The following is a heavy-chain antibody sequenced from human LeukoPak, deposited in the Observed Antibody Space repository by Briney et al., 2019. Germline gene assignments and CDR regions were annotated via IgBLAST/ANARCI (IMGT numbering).Heavy chain of an antibody. V-gene: IGHV3-30*02. D-gene: IGHD2-21*02. CDR1: GFTFSSYG. CDR2: IRYDGSNK. Sequence: GGSLRLSCAASGFTFSSYGMHWVRQAPGKGLEWVAFIRYDGSNKYYADSVKGRFTIPRDNSKNTLYLQMNSLRAEDTAVYYCAKDTGDWDLWYFDLWGRGTLVTVSS. CDR3: AKDTGDWDLWYFDL. J-gene: IGHJ2*01.